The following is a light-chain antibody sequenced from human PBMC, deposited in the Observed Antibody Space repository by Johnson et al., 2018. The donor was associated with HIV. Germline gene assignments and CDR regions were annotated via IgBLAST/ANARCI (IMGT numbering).Light chain of an antibody. V-gene: IGLV1-51*01. J-gene: IGLJ1*01. CDR3: GTWVSSLRGRV. CDR1: SSNIGNNY. Sequence: QSVLTQPPSVSAAPGQKVTISCSGSSSNIGNNYVSWYQQLPGTAPKLLIYDNNKRPSGIPDRFSGSKSGTSATLGITGLQTGDEADYYCGTWVSSLRGRVFGTGTKVTVL. CDR2: DNN.